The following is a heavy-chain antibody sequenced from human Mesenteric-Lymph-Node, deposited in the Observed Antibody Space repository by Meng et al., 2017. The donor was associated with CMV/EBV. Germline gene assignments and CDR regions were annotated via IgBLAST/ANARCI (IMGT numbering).Heavy chain of an antibody. J-gene: IGHJ4*02. CDR1: GYTFTSYG. D-gene: IGHD2/OR15-2a*01. Sequence: ASVKVSCKTSGYTFTSYGITWVRQAPGQGLEWMGWINTYNDNTNFAQKLQGRVTLTTDTSTSTAYMELRSLRSDDTAVYYCARPRNSDCWGQGTLVTVSS. CDR2: INTYNDNT. CDR3: ARPRNSDC. V-gene: IGHV1-18*01.